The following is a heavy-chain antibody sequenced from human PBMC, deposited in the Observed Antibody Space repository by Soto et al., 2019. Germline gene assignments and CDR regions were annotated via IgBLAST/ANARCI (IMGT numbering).Heavy chain of an antibody. V-gene: IGHV1-18*01. D-gene: IGHD6-13*01. CDR2: ISAYNGNT. J-gene: IGHJ4*02. CDR1: GYTFTIYG. Sequence: EASVKVSCKASGYTFTIYGISWVRQAPGQGLEWMGWISAYNGNTNYAQKLQGRVTMTTDTSTSTAYMELRSLRSDDTAVYYWERAAGRPYYFDYWGQGTLVTVS. CDR3: ERAAGRPYYFDY.